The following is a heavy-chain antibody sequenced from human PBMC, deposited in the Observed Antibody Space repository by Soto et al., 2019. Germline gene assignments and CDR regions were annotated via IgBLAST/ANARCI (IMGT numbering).Heavy chain of an antibody. V-gene: IGHV3-30-3*01. CDR3: ARDLALQHSSSYGIDV. CDR2: ISYDGSNK. Sequence: GGSLRLSCAPAGVTFSSYAMHWVRQAPCKGLEWVAVISYDGSNKYYADSVKGRFTSSRDNSKNTLYLQMNSLRADHTALDYCARDLALQHSSSYGIDVCGQGNTVTV. J-gene: IGHJ6*02. D-gene: IGHD6-13*01. CDR1: GVTFSSYA.